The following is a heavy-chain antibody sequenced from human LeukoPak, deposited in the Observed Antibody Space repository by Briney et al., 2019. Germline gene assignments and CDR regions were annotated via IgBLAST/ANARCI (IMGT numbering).Heavy chain of an antibody. J-gene: IGHJ4*02. V-gene: IGHV4-61*02. CDR1: GGSISSATYY. CDR3: ARNSCPSGSCYENRGYFDY. D-gene: IGHD2-15*01. CDR2: IYTSGST. Sequence: PSETLSLTCTVSGGSISSATYYWSWIRQPAGKGLEWIVRIYTSGSTNYNPSLKSRVTISVDTSKNQFSLKLSSVTAADTAVYYCARNSCPSGSCYENRGYFDYWGQGTLVTVSS.